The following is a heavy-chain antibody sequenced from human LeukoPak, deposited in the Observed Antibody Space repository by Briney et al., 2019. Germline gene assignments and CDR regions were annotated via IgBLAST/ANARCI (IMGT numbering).Heavy chain of an antibody. CDR1: GGSITSDY. J-gene: IGHJ5*02. Sequence: SETLSLTCTVSGGSITSDYWSWIRQPAGKGLEWIGRIFTSGSSTYNPSLKSRVTMSLDTSKNQFSLKLSSVTAADTAVYFCSRGSANDLWGQGTLVTVSS. D-gene: IGHD3-3*01. CDR3: SRGSANDL. V-gene: IGHV4-4*07. CDR2: IFTSGSS.